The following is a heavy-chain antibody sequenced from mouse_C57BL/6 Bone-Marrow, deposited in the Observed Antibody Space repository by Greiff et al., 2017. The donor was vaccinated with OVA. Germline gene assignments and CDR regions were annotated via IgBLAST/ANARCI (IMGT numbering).Heavy chain of an antibody. CDR2: IYPRSGNT. V-gene: IGHV1-81*01. D-gene: IGHD1-1*01. CDR1: GYTFTSYG. Sequence: QVQLQQSGAELARPGASVKLSCKASGYTFTSYGISWVKQRTGQGLEWIGEIYPRSGNTYSNDKFKGKATQTADKSSSTAYIELRSLTSEDSAVYFCAREEFYVKRFAYWGQGTLVTVSA. CDR3: AREEFYVKRFAY. J-gene: IGHJ3*01.